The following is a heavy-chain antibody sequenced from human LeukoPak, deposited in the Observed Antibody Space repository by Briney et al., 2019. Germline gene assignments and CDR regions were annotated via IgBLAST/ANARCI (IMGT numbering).Heavy chain of an antibody. CDR1: GFTFSSYS. D-gene: IGHD3-10*02. Sequence: GGSLRLSCAASGFTFSSYSMNWVRQAPGKGLEWVSSISSSSSYIYYADSVKGRFTISRDNAKNSLYLQMNSLRAEDTAVYYCARDVRISTVPFDYWGQGTLVTVSS. J-gene: IGHJ4*02. V-gene: IGHV3-21*01. CDR3: ARDVRISTVPFDY. CDR2: ISSSSSYI.